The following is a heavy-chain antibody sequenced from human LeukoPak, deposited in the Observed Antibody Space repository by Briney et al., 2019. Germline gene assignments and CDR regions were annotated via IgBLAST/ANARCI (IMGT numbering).Heavy chain of an antibody. CDR3: TNTWYSSSWYWWFDP. J-gene: IGHJ5*02. D-gene: IGHD6-13*01. CDR2: IKSKTDGGTT. CDR1: GFTFSNAW. Sequence: GGSLRLSCAAFGFTFSNAWMSWVRQAPGKGLEWVGRIKSKTDGGTTDYAAPVKGRFTISRDDSKNTLYLQMNSLKTEDTAVYYCTNTWYSSSWYWWFDPWGQGTLVTVSS. V-gene: IGHV3-15*01.